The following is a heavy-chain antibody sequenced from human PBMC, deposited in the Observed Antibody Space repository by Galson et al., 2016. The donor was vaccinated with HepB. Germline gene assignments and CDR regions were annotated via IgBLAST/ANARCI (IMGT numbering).Heavy chain of an antibody. CDR1: GYSFTTYA. D-gene: IGHD6-25*01. V-gene: IGHV1-3*01. J-gene: IGHJ4*02. CDR2: IKGVNGNT. Sequence: SVKVSCKASGYSFTTYALHWVRQAPGQRLEWMGWIKGVNGNTKYSPKCQDRVTITRNTSASTVYMELSSLRSEDTAVYYCAADSSGYWGQGTLVTVSS. CDR3: AADSSGY.